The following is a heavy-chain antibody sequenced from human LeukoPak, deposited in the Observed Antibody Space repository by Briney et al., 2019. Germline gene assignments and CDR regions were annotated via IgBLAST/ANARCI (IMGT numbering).Heavy chain of an antibody. Sequence: PGGSLRLSCVASGFTFSNYAMSWVRQAPGKGLEWVSSISGGDGSTYYADSVKGRFTISRDDSKNTLYLQMNSLRAEDTALYYCAKKGGTTAGNWFDPWGQGTLVTVSS. CDR3: AKKGGTTAGNWFDP. D-gene: IGHD4-17*01. CDR2: ISGGDGST. J-gene: IGHJ5*02. V-gene: IGHV3-23*01. CDR1: GFTFSNYA.